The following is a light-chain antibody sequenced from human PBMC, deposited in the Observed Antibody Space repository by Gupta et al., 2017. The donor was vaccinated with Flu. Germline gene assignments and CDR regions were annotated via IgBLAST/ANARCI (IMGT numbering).Light chain of an antibody. V-gene: IGLV3-21*02. CDR1: HIGSKS. J-gene: IGLJ1*01. CDR3: QVWDSSTDHYV. CDR2: DDD. Sequence: SYVLTHPPSVSVAPGQTARASCGGNHIGSKSVHWYQQKPGQAPVLVVYDDDDRPSGIPERFSGSNSWNTATLTISSVEAGDEADYFCQVWDSSTDHYVFGTGTKVSVL.